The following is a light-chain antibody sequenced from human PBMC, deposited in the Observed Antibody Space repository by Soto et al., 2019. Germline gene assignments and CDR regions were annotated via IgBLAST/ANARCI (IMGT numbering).Light chain of an antibody. CDR1: QDISKF. J-gene: IGKJ3*01. Sequence: DIPMTQSPSSLSASVGDRVSFTCQASQDISKFLNWYQHKPGQALSLLIYDASKSQFGVPSRFSGSGSGTDFTFTISSLQPEDNATYYCQQYDNRPFTFGPGTKVDVK. CDR3: QQYDNRPFT. V-gene: IGKV1-33*01. CDR2: DAS.